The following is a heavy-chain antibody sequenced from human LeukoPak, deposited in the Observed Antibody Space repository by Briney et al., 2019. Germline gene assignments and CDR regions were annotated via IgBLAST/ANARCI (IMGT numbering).Heavy chain of an antibody. CDR1: GFTFSSYG. Sequence: GGSLRLSCAASGFTFSSYGMHWVRQAPGKGLEWVAVIWYDGSNKYYADSVKGRFTISRDNSKNTLYLQMNSLRAEDTAVYYCAREDYGGNSGGSRFDYWGQGTLVTVSS. V-gene: IGHV3-33*01. J-gene: IGHJ4*02. D-gene: IGHD4-23*01. CDR2: IWYDGSNK. CDR3: AREDYGGNSGGSRFDY.